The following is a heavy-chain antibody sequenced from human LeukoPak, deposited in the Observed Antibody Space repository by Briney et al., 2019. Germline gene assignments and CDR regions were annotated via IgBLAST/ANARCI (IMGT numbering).Heavy chain of an antibody. Sequence: GASVKVSCTASGYTFTSYAMHWVRQAPGQRLEWMGWINAGNGNTKYSQKFQGRVTITRDTSASTAYMELSSLRSEDTAVYYCARSTSRLWFGENGDYWGQGTLVTVSS. CDR2: INAGNGNT. CDR1: GYTFTSYA. J-gene: IGHJ4*02. D-gene: IGHD3-10*01. CDR3: ARSTSRLWFGENGDY. V-gene: IGHV1-3*01.